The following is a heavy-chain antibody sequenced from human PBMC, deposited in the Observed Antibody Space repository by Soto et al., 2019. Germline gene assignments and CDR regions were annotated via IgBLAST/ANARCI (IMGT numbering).Heavy chain of an antibody. CDR1: GFTFSSYA. CDR2: ISGSGGST. Sequence: PGGSLRLSCAASGFTFSSYAMSWVRQAPGKGLEWVSAISGSGGSTYYADSVKGRFTISRDNSKNTLYLQMNSLRAEDTAVYYFAKDIYSSGWRYYYYGMDVWGQGTTVTVSS. CDR3: AKDIYSSGWRYYYYGMDV. V-gene: IGHV3-23*01. D-gene: IGHD6-19*01. J-gene: IGHJ6*02.